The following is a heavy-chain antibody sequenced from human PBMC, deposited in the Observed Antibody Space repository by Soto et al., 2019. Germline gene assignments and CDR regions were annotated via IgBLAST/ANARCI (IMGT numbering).Heavy chain of an antibody. CDR1: GGSFSGYY. J-gene: IGHJ4*02. D-gene: IGHD6-19*01. Sequence: PSETLSLTCAVYGGSFSGYYWSWSRQPPGKGLEWIGEINHSGSTNYNPSLKSRVTISVDTSKNQFSLKLSSVTAADTAVYYCARAWFHRIAVAGTIFAYRAQGALVLVSA. CDR2: INHSGST. CDR3: ARAWFHRIAVAGTIFAY. V-gene: IGHV4-34*01.